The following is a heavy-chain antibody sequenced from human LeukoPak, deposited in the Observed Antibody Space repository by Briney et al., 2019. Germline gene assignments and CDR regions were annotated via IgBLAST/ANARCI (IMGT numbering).Heavy chain of an antibody. CDR1: GASIRSQKW. CDR3: ARGGYSGIAVAGYAFDI. J-gene: IGHJ3*02. D-gene: IGHD6-19*01. V-gene: IGHV4-4*02. Sequence: PSETLSLTCAVSGASIRSQKWWTWVRQPPGKGLEWIGEIFHSGSTTYNPSLESRVTISIDKSKNQFSLKLNSVTAADTAVYYCARGGYSGIAVAGYAFDIWGQGTMVTVSS. CDR2: IFHSGST.